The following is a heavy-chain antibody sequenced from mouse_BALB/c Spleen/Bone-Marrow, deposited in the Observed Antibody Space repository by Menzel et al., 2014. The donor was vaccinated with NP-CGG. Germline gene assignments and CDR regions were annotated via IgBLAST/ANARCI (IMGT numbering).Heavy chain of an antibody. D-gene: IGHD1-1*01. CDR2: ISTYSGNT. CDR3: ARRPYGSSYDFDY. Sequence: VQGVESGPALVKPGVSVKISCKGSGYTFTDYAMHWVKQSHAKSLEWIGVISTYSGNTNYNQKFKGKATMTADKSSSTAYMELARLTSEDSAIYYCARRPYGSSYDFDYWGQGTTLTVSS. CDR1: GYTFTDYA. J-gene: IGHJ2*01. V-gene: IGHV1-67*01.